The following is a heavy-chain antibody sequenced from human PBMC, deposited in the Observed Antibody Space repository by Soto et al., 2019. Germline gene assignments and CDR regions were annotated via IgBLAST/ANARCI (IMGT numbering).Heavy chain of an antibody. J-gene: IGHJ4*02. V-gene: IGHV3-23*01. CDR3: AKKFSVALTTVTEFES. Sequence: EVQLLESGGGLVQPGGSLRLSCAASGFTFSNYAMTWVRQAPGKGLEWVSAIGNGGSNTFYAASVKGRFTISRDNSQNTLYLQMNSLRAEDTAVYYCAKKFSVALTTVTEFESWGQGTLVTVSS. D-gene: IGHD4-17*01. CDR2: IGNGGSNT. CDR1: GFTFSNYA.